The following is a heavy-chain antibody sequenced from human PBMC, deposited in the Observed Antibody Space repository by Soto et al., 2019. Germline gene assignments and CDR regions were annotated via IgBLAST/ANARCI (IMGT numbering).Heavy chain of an antibody. Sequence: SETLSPTCIVSGGSISSNYWSWIRKTPGKGLEWIGYIYYTGITIFNTSLKNRVIISVDTSKNQGSLKLSSVTAADAAVYYCARSYPNTIFGVVPSRGLDVWGQGTTVTVSS. CDR1: GGSISSNY. V-gene: IGHV4-59*01. D-gene: IGHD3-3*01. J-gene: IGHJ6*02. CDR3: ARSYPNTIFGVVPSRGLDV. CDR2: IYYTGIT.